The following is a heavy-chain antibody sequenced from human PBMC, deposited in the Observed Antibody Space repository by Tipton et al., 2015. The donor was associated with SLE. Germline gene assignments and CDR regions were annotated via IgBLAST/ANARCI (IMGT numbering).Heavy chain of an antibody. Sequence: SLRLSCVASGFTFSNYEMNWVRQAPGKGLEWVGFIRSKGYGGTTKYAASVEGRFTISRDDSKTIAYLQMDSLKTEDTAVYYCVRGYSHASHRVDYWGQGTLVTVSS. J-gene: IGHJ4*02. CDR1: GFTFSNYE. V-gene: IGHV3-49*04. CDR2: IRSKGYGGTT. CDR3: VRGYSHASHRVDY. D-gene: IGHD5-18*01.